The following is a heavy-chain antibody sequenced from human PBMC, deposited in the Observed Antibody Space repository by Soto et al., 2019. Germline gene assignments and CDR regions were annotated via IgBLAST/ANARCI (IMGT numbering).Heavy chain of an antibody. CDR3: ARRVATGTSDYYGMDV. D-gene: IGHD6-13*01. V-gene: IGHV1-46*01. CDR1: GYTFTSYY. CDR2: INPSGGSA. J-gene: IGHJ6*02. Sequence: ASVKVSCKASGYTFTSYYMHWVRQAPGQGLEWMGMINPSGGSASYAQKFQGRVTMTTDESTSTVYMELSSLRSEDTAVYYCARRVATGTSDYYGMDVWGQGTTVTVSS.